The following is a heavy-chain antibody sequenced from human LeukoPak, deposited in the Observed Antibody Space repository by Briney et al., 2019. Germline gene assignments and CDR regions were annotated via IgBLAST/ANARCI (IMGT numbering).Heavy chain of an antibody. V-gene: IGHV1-18*01. Sequence: ASGKVSLKCAGYGLSNCGIAWMREGPAQGLEWMGWIGAYNGHTNYAQTLQGRGTMTTDTSTSTAYMELRSLRFDDTAVYYCARDRPSPQLGHLWGRGTLVTVSS. D-gene: IGHD7-27*01. CDR2: IGAYNGHT. CDR1: GYGLSNCG. J-gene: IGHJ2*01. CDR3: ARDRPSPQLGHL.